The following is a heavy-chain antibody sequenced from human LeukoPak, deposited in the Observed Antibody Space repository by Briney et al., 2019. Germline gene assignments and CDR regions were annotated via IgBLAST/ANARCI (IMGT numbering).Heavy chain of an antibody. CDR3: ASLSEDY. Sequence: GGSLRLSCAASRFTFSSYAMSWVRQAPGKGLEWVANIKQDGSEKYYVDSVKGRFTISRDNAKNSLYLQMNSLRAEDTAVYYCASLSEDYWGQGTLVTVSS. J-gene: IGHJ4*02. CDR1: RFTFSSYA. CDR2: IKQDGSEK. D-gene: IGHD2/OR15-2a*01. V-gene: IGHV3-7*03.